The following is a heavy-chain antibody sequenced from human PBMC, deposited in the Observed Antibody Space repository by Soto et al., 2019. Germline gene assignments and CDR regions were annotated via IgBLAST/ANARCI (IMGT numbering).Heavy chain of an antibody. CDR2: IKQDGSEK. CDR1: GFTFSSYW. D-gene: IGHD3-22*01. CDR3: ARLMYYYDSSALDY. J-gene: IGHJ4*02. V-gene: IGHV3-7*01. Sequence: PGGSLRLSCAASGFTFSSYWMSWVRQAPGKGLEWVANIKQDGSEKYYVDSVKGRFTISRDNAKNSLYLQMNSLRAEDTAVYYCARLMYYYDSSALDYWGQGTLVTVSS.